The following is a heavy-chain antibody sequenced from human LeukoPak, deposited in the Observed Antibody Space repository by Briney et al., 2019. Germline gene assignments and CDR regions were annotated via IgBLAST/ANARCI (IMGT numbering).Heavy chain of an antibody. CDR3: ARNILLWFGESTLTFDY. J-gene: IGHJ4*02. CDR2: ISAYNGNT. Sequence: VASVKVSCKASGYTFTSYGISWVRQAPGQGLEWMGWISAYNGNTNYAQKLQGRVTMTTDTSTSTAYMELRSLRSDDTAVYYCARNILLWFGESTLTFDYWGQGTLVTVSS. CDR1: GYTFTSYG. V-gene: IGHV1-18*01. D-gene: IGHD3-10*01.